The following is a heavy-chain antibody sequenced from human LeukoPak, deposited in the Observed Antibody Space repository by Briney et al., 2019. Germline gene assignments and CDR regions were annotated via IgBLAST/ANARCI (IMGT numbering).Heavy chain of an antibody. V-gene: IGHV1-69*05. Sequence: SVKVSCKASGGTFSSYAISWVRQAPGQGLEWMGGIIPIFGTANYAQKFQGRVTITTDESTSTAYMELSSLRSEDTAVCYCARSPAQGYCSGGSCYSNAFDIWGQGTMVTVSS. D-gene: IGHD2-15*01. J-gene: IGHJ3*02. CDR3: ARSPAQGYCSGGSCYSNAFDI. CDR2: IIPIFGTA. CDR1: GGTFSSYA.